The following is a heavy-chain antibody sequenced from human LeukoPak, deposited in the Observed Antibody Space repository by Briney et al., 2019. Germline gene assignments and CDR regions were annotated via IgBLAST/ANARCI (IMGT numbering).Heavy chain of an antibody. CDR2: IKQDGSEK. V-gene: IGHV3-7*01. Sequence: GGSLRLSCAASGFTFSSYWMSWVRQAPGKGLERVANIKQDGSEKYYVDSVKGRFTISRDNAKNSLYLQMNSLRAEDTAVYYCAREGSSADFDYWGQGTLVTVSS. J-gene: IGHJ4*02. D-gene: IGHD6-13*01. CDR1: GFTFSSYW. CDR3: AREGSSADFDY.